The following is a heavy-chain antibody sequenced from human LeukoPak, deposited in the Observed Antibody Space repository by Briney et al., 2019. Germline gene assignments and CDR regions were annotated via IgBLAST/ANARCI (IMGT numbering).Heavy chain of an antibody. CDR1: GFTFRSYA. D-gene: IGHD6-6*01. J-gene: IGHJ4*02. Sequence: GGSLRLSCAASGFTFRSYAMHWVRQAPGKGLEWVAVISYDGTNKYYADSVKGPFTISRDNSKNTLYLQMNRLRVEDTAVYYCARDRYSSSSFFDYWGQGTLVTASS. CDR2: ISYDGTNK. CDR3: ARDRYSSSSFFDY. V-gene: IGHV3-30*04.